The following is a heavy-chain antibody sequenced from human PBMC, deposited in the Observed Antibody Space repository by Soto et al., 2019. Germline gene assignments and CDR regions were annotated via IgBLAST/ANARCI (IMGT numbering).Heavy chain of an antibody. J-gene: IGHJ1*01. Sequence: QVQLVESGGGVVQPGRSLRLSCAASGFTFSSYGMHWVRQAPGKGLEWVAVIWYDGSNKYYADSVKGRFTISRDNSKNTLYLQMNSLRAEDTAVYYCARDYFKVISSGLYTPYFQHWGQGTLVTVSS. CDR1: GFTFSSYG. CDR3: ARDYFKVISSGLYTPYFQH. V-gene: IGHV3-33*01. CDR2: IWYDGSNK. D-gene: IGHD6-19*01.